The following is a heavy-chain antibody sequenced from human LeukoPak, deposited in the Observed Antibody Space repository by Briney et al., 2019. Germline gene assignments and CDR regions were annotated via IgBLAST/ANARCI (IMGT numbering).Heavy chain of an antibody. Sequence: SETLSLTCAVYGGSFSGYYWSWIRQPPGKGLEWIGEINHSGSTNYNPSLKSRVTISVDTSKNQFSLKLSSVTAADTAVYYCARVRGNARRDYYDSSGYAHWGQGTLVTASS. D-gene: IGHD3-22*01. V-gene: IGHV4-34*01. CDR3: ARVRGNARRDYYDSSGYAH. J-gene: IGHJ4*02. CDR2: INHSGST. CDR1: GGSFSGYY.